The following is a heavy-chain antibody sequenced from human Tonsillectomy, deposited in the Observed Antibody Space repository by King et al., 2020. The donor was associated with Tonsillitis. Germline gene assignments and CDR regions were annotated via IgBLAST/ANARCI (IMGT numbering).Heavy chain of an antibody. J-gene: IGHJ4*02. D-gene: IGHD6-13*01. CDR2: IFSNDEK. CDR3: ALFRYSSSWYERGDYFDY. CDR1: GFSLSNARMG. V-gene: IGHV2-26*01. Sequence: VTLKESGPVLVKPTETLTLTCTVSGFSLSNARMGVRWIRQPPGKALEWLAHIFSNDEKSYSTSLKSRLTISKDTSKSQVVLTMTNMDPVDTATYYCALFRYSSSWYERGDYFDYWGQGTLVTVSS.